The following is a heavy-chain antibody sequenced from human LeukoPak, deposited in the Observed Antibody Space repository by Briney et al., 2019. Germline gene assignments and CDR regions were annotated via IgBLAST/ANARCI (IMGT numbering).Heavy chain of an antibody. J-gene: IGHJ4*02. Sequence: GGSLRLSCAASGFTFSTYGMHWVRQAPGKGLEWVAIIWYDGSNKFYADSVKGRFTISRDNSKNMLYLQMNSLRAEDTAVYYCARVRGSVGLTASYIDYWGQGTLVTVSS. CDR3: ARVRGSVGLTASYIDY. V-gene: IGHV3-33*01. CDR2: IWYDGSNK. CDR1: GFTFSTYG. D-gene: IGHD3-10*01.